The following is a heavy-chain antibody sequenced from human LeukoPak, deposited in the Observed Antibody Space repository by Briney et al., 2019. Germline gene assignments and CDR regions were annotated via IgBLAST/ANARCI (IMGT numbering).Heavy chain of an antibody. Sequence: SETLSLTCTVSGGSISTYYWSWIRQPPEKGLEWIGYIYYSGSANYNPSLKSRVTISVDTSTNQFSLKLSSVTAADTAVYYCARSYGSGNYFDYWGQGTLVTVSS. CDR1: GGSISTYY. J-gene: IGHJ4*02. D-gene: IGHD3-10*01. V-gene: IGHV4-59*01. CDR2: IYYSGSA. CDR3: ARSYGSGNYFDY.